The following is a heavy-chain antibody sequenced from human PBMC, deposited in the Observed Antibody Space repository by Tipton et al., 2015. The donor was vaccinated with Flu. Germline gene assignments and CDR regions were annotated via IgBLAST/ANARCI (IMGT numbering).Heavy chain of an antibody. CDR1: GGSISSYY. J-gene: IGHJ4*02. D-gene: IGHD1-26*01. CDR3: ATSDSGSYYYNY. V-gene: IGHV4-59*08. CDR2: IYYSGST. Sequence: TLSLTCTVSGGSISSYYWSWIRQPPGKGLEWIGYIYYSGSTNYNPSLKSRVTISVDTSKNQFSLKLSSVTAADTAVYYRATSDSGSYYYNYWGQGTLVTISS.